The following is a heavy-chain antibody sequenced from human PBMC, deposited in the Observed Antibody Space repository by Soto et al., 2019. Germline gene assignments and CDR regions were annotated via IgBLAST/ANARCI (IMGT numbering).Heavy chain of an antibody. Sequence: QVQHVQSGAEVKKPGDSVKVSCKASGYSFTGHYMHWVRRAPGQGLEWMGWVNLNTGGTDYAQEFHGRVTMTTDTSIRTVYLEVTRLKFDDTAIYYCARDPSSFLGRVYGMDVWGQGTAVTVSS. CDR2: VNLNTGGT. CDR1: GYSFTGHY. CDR3: ARDPSSFLGRVYGMDV. V-gene: IGHV1-2*02. J-gene: IGHJ6*02.